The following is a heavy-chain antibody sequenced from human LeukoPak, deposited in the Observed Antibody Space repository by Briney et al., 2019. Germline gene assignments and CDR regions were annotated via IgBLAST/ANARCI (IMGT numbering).Heavy chain of an antibody. CDR2: ISSSSSYI. V-gene: IGHV3-21*01. D-gene: IGHD5-24*01. CDR3: ARWMVRPGGVRDMGFFDY. CDR1: GFTFSSYS. J-gene: IGHJ4*02. Sequence: GGSLRLSCAASGFTFSSYSMNWVRQAPGKGPEWVSSISSSSSYIYYADSVKGRFTISRDNAKNSLYLQMNSLRAEDTAVYYCARWMVRPGGVRDMGFFDYWGQGTLVTVSS.